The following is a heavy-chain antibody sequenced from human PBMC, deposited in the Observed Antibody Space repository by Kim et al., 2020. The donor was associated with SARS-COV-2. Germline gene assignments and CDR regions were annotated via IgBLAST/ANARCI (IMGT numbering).Heavy chain of an antibody. D-gene: IGHD4-4*01. J-gene: IGHJ6*02. CDR1: GYTFTGYY. Sequence: ASVKVSCKASGYTFTGYYMHWVRQAPGQGLEWMGWINPNSGGTNYAQKFQGRVTMTRDTSISTAYMELSRLRSDDTAVYYCARAPFPSDYSIYYYYGMDVWGQGTTVTVSS. V-gene: IGHV1-2*02. CDR3: ARAPFPSDYSIYYYYGMDV. CDR2: INPNSGGT.